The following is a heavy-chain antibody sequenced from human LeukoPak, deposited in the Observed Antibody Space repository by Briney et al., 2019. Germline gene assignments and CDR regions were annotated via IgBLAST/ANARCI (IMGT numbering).Heavy chain of an antibody. D-gene: IGHD2-15*01. J-gene: IGHJ4*02. CDR2: INHSGST. V-gene: IGHV4-34*01. CDR1: GGSFSGYY. CDR3: ARGVVVVAASCHFDY. Sequence: SETLSLTCAVYGGSFSGYYWSWIRQPPGKGLEWMGEINHSGSTNYNRSLKSRVTISVDTSKNQFSLKLSSVTAADTAVYYCARGVVVVAASCHFDYWGQGTLVTVSS.